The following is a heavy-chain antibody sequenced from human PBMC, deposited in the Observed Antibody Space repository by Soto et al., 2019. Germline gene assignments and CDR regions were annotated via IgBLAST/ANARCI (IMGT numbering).Heavy chain of an antibody. D-gene: IGHD2-15*01. V-gene: IGHV3-53*01. CDR3: ARGSYYCSGGSCYFYFDY. CDR1: GFTVSSNY. J-gene: IGHJ4*02. Sequence: GGSLRLSCAASGFTVSSNYMSWVRQAPGKGLEWVSVIYSGGSTYYADSVKGRFTISRDNSKNTLYLQMNSLRAEDTAVYYCARGSYYCSGGSCYFYFDYWGQGTLVTVSS. CDR2: IYSGGST.